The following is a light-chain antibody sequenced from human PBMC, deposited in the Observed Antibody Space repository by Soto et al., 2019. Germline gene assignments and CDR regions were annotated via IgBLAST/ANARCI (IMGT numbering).Light chain of an antibody. J-gene: IGLJ2*01. CDR3: SSYTSSSTLVV. CDR2: DVS. Sequence: QSVLTQPASVSGSPGQSITISCTGTSSDVGGYNYVSWYQQHPGKARKLMIYDVSNRPSGVSNRFSGSKSGNTASLTSSGLQAEDEADYYCSSYTSSSTLVVFGGGTKLTVL. V-gene: IGLV2-14*01. CDR1: SSDVGGYNY.